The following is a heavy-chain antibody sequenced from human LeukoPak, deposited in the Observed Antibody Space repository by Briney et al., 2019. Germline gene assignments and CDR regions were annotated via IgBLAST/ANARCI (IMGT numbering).Heavy chain of an antibody. D-gene: IGHD3-3*01. Sequence: SETLSLTCTVSGGSISSSSYYWGWIRQPPGKGLEWIGSIYYSGSTYYNPSLKSRVTISVDTSKNQFSLKLSSVTAADTAVYYCARPPYYDFWSGYYTLGDAFDIWGQGTMVTVSS. J-gene: IGHJ3*02. V-gene: IGHV4-39*01. CDR2: IYYSGST. CDR3: ARPPYYDFWSGYYTLGDAFDI. CDR1: GGSISSSSYY.